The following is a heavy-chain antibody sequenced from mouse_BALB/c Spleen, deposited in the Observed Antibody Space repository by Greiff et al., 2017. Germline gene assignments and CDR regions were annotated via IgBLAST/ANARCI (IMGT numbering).Heavy chain of an antibody. CDR1: GFSLTSYG. Sequence: VKLQESGPGLVQPSQSLSITCTVSGFSLTSYGVHWVRQSPGKGLEWLGVIWSGGSTDYNAAFISRLSISKDNSKSQVFFKMNSLQANDTAIYYCASPDDGYPAWFAYWGQGTLVTVSA. CDR3: ASPDDGYPAWFAY. CDR2: IWSGGST. D-gene: IGHD2-3*01. V-gene: IGHV2-2*02. J-gene: IGHJ3*01.